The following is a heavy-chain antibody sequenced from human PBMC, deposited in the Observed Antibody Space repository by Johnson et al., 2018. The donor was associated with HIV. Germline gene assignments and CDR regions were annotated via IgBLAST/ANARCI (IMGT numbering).Heavy chain of an antibody. V-gene: IGHV3-30*04. CDR3: ARDSSTTDVAFDI. CDR2: ISYDGSNK. J-gene: IGHJ3*02. Sequence: QVLLVESGGGVVQPGGSLRLSCAASGFTFSSYAMHWVRQAPGKGLEWVAVISYDGSNKYYADSVKGRFTISRDNAKNSLYLQMNSLRGEDTAVYYCARDSSTTDVAFDIWGQGTMVTVSS. D-gene: IGHD1-14*01. CDR1: GFTFSSYA.